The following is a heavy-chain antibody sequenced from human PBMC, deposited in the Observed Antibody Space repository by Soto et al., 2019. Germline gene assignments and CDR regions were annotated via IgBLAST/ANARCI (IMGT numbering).Heavy chain of an antibody. V-gene: IGHV3-21*01. Sequence: PGGSLRLSCAASGFTFSGYSMNWVRQAPGNGLERVSSSSSSSRDIYYSVSVKGRFTISRDNAKNSLYLQMNSLRAEDTAVYYCVRADSSPPGMDVWGQGTLVTVSS. CDR3: VRADSSPPGMDV. CDR2: SSSSSRDI. D-gene: IGHD2-21*01. CDR1: GFTFSGYS. J-gene: IGHJ6*02.